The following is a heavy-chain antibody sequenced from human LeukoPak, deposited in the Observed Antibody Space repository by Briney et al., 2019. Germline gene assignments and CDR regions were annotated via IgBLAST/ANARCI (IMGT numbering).Heavy chain of an antibody. CDR3: AREVVNTYGYEY. CDR1: GYSISSGYY. J-gene: IGHJ4*02. D-gene: IGHD5-18*01. CDR2: IYYSGSA. Sequence: PSETLSLTCAVSGYSISSGYYWVWIRQPPGKGLEWIGSIYYSGSANYNPSLKSRVTISVDTSKNQFSLKLSSVTAADTAVYYCAREVVNTYGYEYWGQGSLVTVSS. V-gene: IGHV4-61*01.